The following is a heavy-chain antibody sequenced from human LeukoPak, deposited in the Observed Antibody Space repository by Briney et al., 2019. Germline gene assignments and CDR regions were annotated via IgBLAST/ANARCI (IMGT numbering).Heavy chain of an antibody. Sequence: GGSLRLSCAASGFTFSDYYMSWIRQAPGKGLEWVSYISSSGSSVYYADSVRGRFTISRDNAKNSLYLQMNSLRAEDTAVYYCAADRYYPNYWGQGTLVTVSS. CDR1: GFTFSDYY. J-gene: IGHJ4*02. D-gene: IGHD3-10*01. V-gene: IGHV3-11*01. CDR3: AADRYYPNY. CDR2: ISSSGSSV.